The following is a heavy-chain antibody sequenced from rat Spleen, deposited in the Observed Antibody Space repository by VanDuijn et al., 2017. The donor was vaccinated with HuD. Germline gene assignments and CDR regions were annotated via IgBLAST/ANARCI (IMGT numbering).Heavy chain of an antibody. V-gene: IGHV5-29*01. J-gene: IGHJ2*01. CDR1: GFTFTNYD. D-gene: IGHD4-6*01. CDR2: ISYDGGRT. CDR3: TRGTYFRH. Sequence: EVQLVESGGGLVQPGRSLKLSCAASGFTFTNYDMAWVRQAPTKGLEWVASISYDGGRTYYRDSVRGRFTISRDIAKSTLYLQMSNLRSEDTATYYCTRGTYFRHWGQGVMVTVSS.